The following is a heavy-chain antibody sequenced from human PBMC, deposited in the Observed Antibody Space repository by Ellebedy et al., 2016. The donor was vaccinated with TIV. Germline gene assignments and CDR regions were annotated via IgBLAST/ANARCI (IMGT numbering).Heavy chain of an antibody. CDR3: ARDRSLDV. V-gene: IGHV4-34*01. CDR1: GGSFSGFY. J-gene: IGHJ6*04. CDR2: INHGGGT. Sequence: SETLSLXXAVYGGSFSGFYWSWIRQPPGRGLEWIGEINHGGGTYYNPSLKSRVTISLDTSKTQFSLRLSSVTAADTAVYYCARDRSLDVWGKGTTVTVSS.